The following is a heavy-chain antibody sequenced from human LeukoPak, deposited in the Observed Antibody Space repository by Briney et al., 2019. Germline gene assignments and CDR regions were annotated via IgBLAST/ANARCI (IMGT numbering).Heavy chain of an antibody. CDR2: ISSSSSYI. CDR1: GFISSSYS. Sequence: GGSLRLSCAASGFISSSYSMNWVRQAPGKGLEWVSCISSSSSYIYYADSVKGRFTITRDNAKNSLYLQINSLRAEDTAVYYCARVISAAGINWFDPWGQGALVTVSS. CDR3: ARVISAAGINWFDP. D-gene: IGHD6-13*01. V-gene: IGHV3-21*01. J-gene: IGHJ5*02.